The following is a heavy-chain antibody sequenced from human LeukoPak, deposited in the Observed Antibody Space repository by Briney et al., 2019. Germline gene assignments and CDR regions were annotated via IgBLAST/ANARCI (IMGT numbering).Heavy chain of an antibody. Sequence: SVKVSCKASGGTFSSYAISWVRQAPGQGLGWMGRIIPIFGIANYAQKFQGRVTITADKSTSTAYMELSSLRSEDTAVYYCARGVGATGFDYWGQGTLVTVSS. V-gene: IGHV1-69*04. J-gene: IGHJ4*02. D-gene: IGHD1-26*01. CDR1: GGTFSSYA. CDR2: IIPIFGIA. CDR3: ARGVGATGFDY.